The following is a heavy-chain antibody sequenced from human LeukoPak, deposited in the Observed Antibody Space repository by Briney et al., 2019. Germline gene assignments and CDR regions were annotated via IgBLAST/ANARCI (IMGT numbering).Heavy chain of an antibody. V-gene: IGHV3-30*03. D-gene: IGHD5-12*01. CDR3: AIRKSGNAIDY. Sequence: GGSLRLSCAASGFTFSDYYMSWVRQAPGKGLEWVAVISYDGSNKYYADSVKGRFTISRDNSKNTLYLLMNSLRAEDTAVYYCAIRKSGNAIDYWGQGTLVTVSS. CDR1: GFTFSDYY. J-gene: IGHJ4*02. CDR2: ISYDGSNK.